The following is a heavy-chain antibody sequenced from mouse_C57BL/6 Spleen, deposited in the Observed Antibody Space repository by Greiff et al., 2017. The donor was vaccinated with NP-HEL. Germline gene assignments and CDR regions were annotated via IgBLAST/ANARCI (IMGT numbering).Heavy chain of an antibody. D-gene: IGHD2-2*01. CDR3: TGTVGYDEAWFAY. Sequence: QVQLQQSGAELVRPGASVTLSCKASGYTFTDYEMHWVKQTPVHGLEWIGAIDPETGGTAYNQKFKGKAILTADKSSSTAYMELRSLTSEDSAVYYCTGTVGYDEAWFAYWGQGTLVTVSA. V-gene: IGHV1-15*01. J-gene: IGHJ3*01. CDR2: IDPETGGT. CDR1: GYTFTDYE.